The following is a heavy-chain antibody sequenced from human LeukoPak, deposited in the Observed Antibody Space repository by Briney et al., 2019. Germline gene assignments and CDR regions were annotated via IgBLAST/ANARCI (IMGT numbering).Heavy chain of an antibody. D-gene: IGHD3-3*01. CDR2: VYHSGST. J-gene: IGHJ5*02. CDR1: GDFISNSNSY. V-gene: IGHV4-39*01. CDR3: ARQNFYTFCSELTWFDP. Sequence: SETLSLSCTVSGDFISNSNSYWAWIRQPPGKGLEWIGSVYHSGSTYYKPPLKSRVSISVDTSKNQFFLKLNTVTAADTAVYYCARQNFYTFCSELTWFDPWGQGTLVTVSS.